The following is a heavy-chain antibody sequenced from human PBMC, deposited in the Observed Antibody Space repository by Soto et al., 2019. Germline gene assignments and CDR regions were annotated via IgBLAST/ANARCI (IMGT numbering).Heavy chain of an antibody. CDR2: ISSSTSTI. J-gene: IGHJ6*04. Sequence: GGSLRLACAASGLSFSRYSMNWVRKAPGKGLEWVSYISSSTSTIYYADSVKGRFTISRDNAKNSLYLQMNSPRDEDTAVYYGGRDRRGSSCSIYSVMAVGGKVSTVTASA. CDR3: GRDRRGSSCSIYSVMAV. V-gene: IGHV3-48*02. D-gene: IGHD6-13*01. CDR1: GLSFSRYS.